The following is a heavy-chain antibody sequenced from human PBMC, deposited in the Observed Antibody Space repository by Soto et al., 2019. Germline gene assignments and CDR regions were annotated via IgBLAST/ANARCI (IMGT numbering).Heavy chain of an antibody. Sequence: EVQLVESGGGLVQPGGSLRLSCAASGFTFSSYWMSWVRQAPGKGLEWVANIKQDGSEKYYVDSVKGRFTISRENAKNSLYLQMNSLRAEDSAVYYSARAYIAAAGTAWGQGTLVTVS. V-gene: IGHV3-7*01. D-gene: IGHD6-13*01. CDR3: ARAYIAAAGTA. J-gene: IGHJ5*02. CDR1: GFTFSSYW. CDR2: IKQDGSEK.